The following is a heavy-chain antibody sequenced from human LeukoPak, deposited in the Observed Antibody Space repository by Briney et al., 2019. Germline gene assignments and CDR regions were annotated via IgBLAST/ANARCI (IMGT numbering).Heavy chain of an antibody. Sequence: PGGSLRLSCAASGFTFSSYGMHWVRQALGKGLEWVAFIRYDGSNKYYADSVKGRFTISRDNSKNTLYLQMNSLRAEDTALYYCARVSDISVAAYFDYWGQGTLVTVSS. CDR2: IRYDGSNK. CDR1: GFTFSSYG. D-gene: IGHD6-19*01. V-gene: IGHV3-30*02. CDR3: ARVSDISVAAYFDY. J-gene: IGHJ4*02.